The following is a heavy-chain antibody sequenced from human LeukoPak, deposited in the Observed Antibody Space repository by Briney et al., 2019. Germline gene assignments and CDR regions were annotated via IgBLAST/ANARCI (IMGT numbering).Heavy chain of an antibody. Sequence: SETLSLTCAVSGGSISSSNWWSWVRQPPGKGLEWIGEIYHSGSTNYNPSLKSRVTLSIDTSKNQFSLKLSSVTAADTAIYYCARMFTAGYCSSTTCSGEGVYFDYWGQGTLVTVSS. CDR3: ARMFTAGYCSSTTCSGEGVYFDY. CDR2: IYHSGST. J-gene: IGHJ4*02. CDR1: GGSISSSNW. V-gene: IGHV4-4*02. D-gene: IGHD2-2*01.